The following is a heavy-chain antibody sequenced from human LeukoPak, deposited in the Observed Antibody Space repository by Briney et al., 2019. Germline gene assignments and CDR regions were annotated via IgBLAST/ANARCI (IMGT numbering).Heavy chain of an antibody. CDR3: ARQVAVAGISYFDY. D-gene: IGHD6-19*01. V-gene: IGHV4-61*05. Sequence: SETLSLTCTVSGGSISSSSYYWSWIRQPPGKGLEWIGYIYYSGSTNYNPSLKSRVTISVDTSKNQFSLKLSSVTAADTAVYYCARQVAVAGISYFDYWGQGTLVTVSS. J-gene: IGHJ4*02. CDR2: IYYSGST. CDR1: GGSISSSSYY.